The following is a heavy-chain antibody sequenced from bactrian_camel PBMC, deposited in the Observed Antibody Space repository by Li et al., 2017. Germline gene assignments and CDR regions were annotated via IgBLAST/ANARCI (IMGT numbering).Heavy chain of an antibody. D-gene: IGHD1*01. CDR1: GYTYSTYS. J-gene: IGHJ7*01. CDR2: IYTDGVTI. Sequence: QLVESVGGSVQAGGSLRLSCAASGYTYSTYSMGWFRQAPGKEREGVAVIYTDGVTIYYDDSVKGRFTISSDNAKNTVNLQMNSLKSEDTAVYYCARWGTAYSMDSWGKGTQVTVS. V-gene: IGHV3S1*01.